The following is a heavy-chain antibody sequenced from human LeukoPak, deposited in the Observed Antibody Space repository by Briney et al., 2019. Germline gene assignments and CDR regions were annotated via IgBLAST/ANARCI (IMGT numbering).Heavy chain of an antibody. Sequence: ASVKVSCTVSGYTLTELSMHWVRQAPGKGLEWMGGFDPEDGETIYAQKFQGRVTMTEDTSTDTAYMELSSLRSEDTAVYYCATLPNDFWSGYPISPVDYWGQGTLVTVSS. CDR1: GYTLTELS. J-gene: IGHJ4*02. D-gene: IGHD3-3*01. V-gene: IGHV1-24*01. CDR2: FDPEDGET. CDR3: ATLPNDFWSGYPISPVDY.